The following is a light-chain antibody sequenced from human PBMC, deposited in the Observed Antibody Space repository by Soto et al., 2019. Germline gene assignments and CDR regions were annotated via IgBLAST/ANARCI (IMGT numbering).Light chain of an antibody. V-gene: IGLV2-8*01. J-gene: IGLJ1*01. CDR1: SSDVGAYNY. CDR3: SSYTGSNNYV. CDR2: EVS. Sequence: QSVLTQPPSASGSPGQSVTISCTGTSSDVGAYNYVSWYQQYPGKAPKLMIYEVSKRPSGVPDRFSGSKSGITASLTVSGLQTEDEADYYCSSYTGSNNYVFGPGTKLTVL.